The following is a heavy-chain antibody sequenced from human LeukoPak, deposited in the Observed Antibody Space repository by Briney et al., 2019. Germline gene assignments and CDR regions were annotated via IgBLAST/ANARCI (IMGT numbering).Heavy chain of an antibody. Sequence: GGSLRLSCAASGITFNSYTMNWVRQAPGKGLEWVSTVSGSGMGTYYGDSVKGRFTISRDNSKNTLYLHMTRLRADDTAVYYCAKGFKVPGTATYDTFDLWGRGTMVTVSS. CDR1: GITFNSYT. J-gene: IGHJ3*01. D-gene: IGHD2-15*01. V-gene: IGHV3-23*01. CDR2: VSGSGMGT. CDR3: AKGFKVPGTATYDTFDL.